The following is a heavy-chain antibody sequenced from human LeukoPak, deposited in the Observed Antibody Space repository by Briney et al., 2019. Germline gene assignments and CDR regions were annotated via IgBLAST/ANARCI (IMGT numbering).Heavy chain of an antibody. V-gene: IGHV1-2*02. J-gene: IGHJ3*02. CDR3: ARGFTYSSGWYSSGDAFDI. D-gene: IGHD6-19*01. CDR2: INPNSGGT. Sequence: ASVKVSCTASGYTFTGYYMHWVRQAPGQGLEWMGWINPNSGGTNYAQKFQGRVTMTRDTSISTAYMELSRLRSDDTAVYYCARGFTYSSGWYSSGDAFDIWGQGTMVTVSS. CDR1: GYTFTGYY.